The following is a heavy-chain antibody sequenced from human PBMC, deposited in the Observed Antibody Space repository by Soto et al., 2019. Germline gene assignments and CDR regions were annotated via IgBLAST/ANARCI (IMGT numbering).Heavy chain of an antibody. CDR2: TYYRSQGFN. D-gene: IGHD3-16*01. CDR1: GASVSTNSAS. J-gene: IGHJ4*02. Sequence: SQTLSLTWAISGASVSTNSASWNWIGQSPSRGLEWLGRTYYRSQGFNDYAVSVKSRITINPDTSKNQFSLQLNSVTPEDKAIYFCARDQGALNSWGQGTLVTVSS. V-gene: IGHV6-1*01. CDR3: ARDQGALNS.